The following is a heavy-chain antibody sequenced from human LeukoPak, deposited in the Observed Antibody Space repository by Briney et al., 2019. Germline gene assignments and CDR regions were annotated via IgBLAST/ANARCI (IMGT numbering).Heavy chain of an antibody. D-gene: IGHD3-3*01. J-gene: IGHJ4*02. CDR3: ARERQNKDFWSGGDY. Sequence: PGGSLRLSCAASGFTFSTFGMHWARQAPGKGLEWVAFTRYDGINKYYADSVKGRFTISRDNSKNSLYLQMNTLRPEDTAVYYCARERQNKDFWSGGDYWGQGTLVTVSS. V-gene: IGHV3-30*02. CDR2: TRYDGINK. CDR1: GFTFSTFG.